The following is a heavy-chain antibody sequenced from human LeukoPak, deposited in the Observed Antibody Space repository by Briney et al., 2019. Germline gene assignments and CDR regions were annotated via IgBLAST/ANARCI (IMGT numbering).Heavy chain of an antibody. Sequence: SETLSLTCTVSGASLSFTSHSWGWVRQTPGKGLEWMATFHSSGSTFYSSSLQSRVTMSADTSRSQFSLNLNSVTAADTAVYYCVRLPTGFPNWFDTWGQGSLVTVSS. CDR2: FHSSGST. V-gene: IGHV4-39*01. CDR1: GASLSFTSHS. J-gene: IGHJ5*02. CDR3: VRLPTGFPNWFDT.